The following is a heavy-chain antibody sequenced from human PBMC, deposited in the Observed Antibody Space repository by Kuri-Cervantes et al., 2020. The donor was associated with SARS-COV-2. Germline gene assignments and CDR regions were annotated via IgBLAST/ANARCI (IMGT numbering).Heavy chain of an antibody. CDR2: INQDGSEK. Sequence: GESLKISCAASGFTFSSYWMSWVRQAPGKGLEWVANINQDGSEKYYADSVKGRFTISRDNAKNSLYLQMNSLRDEDTAVYYCARSSPRSITIFGVVTPYYGMDVWGQGTTVTVSS. CDR1: GFTFSSYW. CDR3: ARSSPRSITIFGVVTPYYGMDV. J-gene: IGHJ6*02. V-gene: IGHV3-7*01. D-gene: IGHD3-3*01.